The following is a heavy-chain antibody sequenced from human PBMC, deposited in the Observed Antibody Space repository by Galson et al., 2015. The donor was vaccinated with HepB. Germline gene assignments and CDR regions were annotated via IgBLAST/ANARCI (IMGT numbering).Heavy chain of an antibody. J-gene: IGHJ2*01. Sequence: SVKVSCKASGYTFSTYAMHWVRQAPGQRLEWMGWISAGNGNTKYSQKFQGRVTVTRDTSGSTVYMELSSLTSEDTAVYYCARAKNYYYDSSGALVNWYFDHWGRGTLVTVSS. V-gene: IGHV1-3*01. CDR2: ISAGNGNT. CDR3: ARAKNYYYDSSGALVNWYFDH. D-gene: IGHD3-22*01. CDR1: GYTFSTYA.